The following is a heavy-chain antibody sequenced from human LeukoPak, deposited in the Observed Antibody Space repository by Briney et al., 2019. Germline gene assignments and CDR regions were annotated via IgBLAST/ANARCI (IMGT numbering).Heavy chain of an antibody. CDR2: IYHSGST. Sequence: SGTLAVNCTVSGCAIKGRYDGVGSRRPPGKGLEWIGIIYHSGSTYYNPSLKSRVTISVDTSKNQFSLKLSSVTAADTAAYYCARPYYGSYYMDVWGKGTTVTVSS. CDR3: ARPYYGSYYMDV. V-gene: IGHV4-38-2*02. CDR1: GCAIKGRYD. J-gene: IGHJ6*03. D-gene: IGHD3-10*01.